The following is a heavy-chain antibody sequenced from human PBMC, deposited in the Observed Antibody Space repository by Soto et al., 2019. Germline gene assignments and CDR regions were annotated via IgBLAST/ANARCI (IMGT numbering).Heavy chain of an antibody. D-gene: IGHD6-13*01. CDR1: GFTFSTYA. Sequence: GGSLRLSCATSGFTFSTYAMSWVRQAPGKGLEWVSAISGSGDTTYYADSVKGRFTISRDNSKNTLYLQMNSLRVEDTAVYYWARSVAASGTADWGQGTLVTVSS. J-gene: IGHJ4*02. V-gene: IGHV3-23*01. CDR2: ISGSGDTT. CDR3: ARSVAASGTAD.